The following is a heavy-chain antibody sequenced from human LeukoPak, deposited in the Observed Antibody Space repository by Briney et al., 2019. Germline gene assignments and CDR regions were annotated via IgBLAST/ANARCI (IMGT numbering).Heavy chain of an antibody. V-gene: IGHV4-34*01. D-gene: IGHD6-13*01. CDR3: ARGYSSSWRTIDY. J-gene: IGHJ4*02. Sequence: PSETLSLTCAVYGGSFSGYYWSWIRQPPGKGLEWIGEINHSGSTNYNPSLKSRVTISVDTSRNQFSLKLSSVTAADTAVYYCARGYSSSWRTIDYWGQGTLVTVSP. CDR2: INHSGST. CDR1: GGSFSGYY.